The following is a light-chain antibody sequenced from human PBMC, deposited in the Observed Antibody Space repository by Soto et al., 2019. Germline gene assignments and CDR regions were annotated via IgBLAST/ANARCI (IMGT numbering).Light chain of an antibody. CDR1: SSNIGSNT. Sequence: QSVLTQPPSASGTPGQRVTISCSGSSSNIGSNTVNWYQQLPGTAPKLLIYSNNQRPSGVPDRFSGSKSGTSASLAISGLQSEDEADYYCAARDDSLNALFGGGPTVPVL. J-gene: IGLJ2*01. CDR3: AARDDSLNAL. CDR2: SNN. V-gene: IGLV1-44*01.